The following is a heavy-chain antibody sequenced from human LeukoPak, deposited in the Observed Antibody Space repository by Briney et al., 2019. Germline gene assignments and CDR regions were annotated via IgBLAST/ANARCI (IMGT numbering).Heavy chain of an antibody. D-gene: IGHD6-19*01. CDR2: ITRSGSA. Sequence: SETLSLTCAVYGGSFGGYYWSWIRQPPGKGLEWIGEITRSGSANYNPSLKSRVTISVDTSKNQFSLKLSSVTAADTAVYYCASRRAVAGRGDYFDYWGQGTLVTVSS. CDR3: ASRRAVAGRGDYFDY. V-gene: IGHV4-34*01. CDR1: GGSFGGYY. J-gene: IGHJ4*02.